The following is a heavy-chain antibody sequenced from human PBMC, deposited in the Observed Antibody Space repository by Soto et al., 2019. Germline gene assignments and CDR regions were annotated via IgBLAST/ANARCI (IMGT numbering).Heavy chain of an antibody. Sequence: SETLSLTCAVYGGSLSSYYWSWIRQPPGKGLEWIGYIYYSGSTNYNPSLKSRVTVSVDTSKNQFSLKLSSVTAADTAVYYCESGGSHYYYYGMDVWGQGTTVTVSS. D-gene: IGHD3-10*01. CDR2: IYYSGST. V-gene: IGHV4-59*01. CDR1: GGSLSSYY. J-gene: IGHJ6*02. CDR3: ESGGSHYYYYGMDV.